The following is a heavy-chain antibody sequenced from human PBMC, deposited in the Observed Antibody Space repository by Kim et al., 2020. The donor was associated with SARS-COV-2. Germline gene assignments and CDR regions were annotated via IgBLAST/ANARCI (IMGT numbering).Heavy chain of an antibody. CDR2: ISSTSSTI. D-gene: IGHD1-7*01. CDR3: TRENFWYFDL. J-gene: IGHJ2*01. CDR1: GFTFSLYT. V-gene: IGHV3-48*04. Sequence: GGSLRLSCAASGFTFSLYTMNWVRQAPGKGPEWISHISSTSSTIYYADSVKGRLTVSRDNAKNSLYLQMNSLRAEDTAIYFCTRENFWYFDLWGRGTLVTVS.